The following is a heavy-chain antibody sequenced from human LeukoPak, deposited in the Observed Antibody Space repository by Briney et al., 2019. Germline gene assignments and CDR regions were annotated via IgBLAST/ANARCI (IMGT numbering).Heavy chain of an antibody. CDR3: ARVWWRVVVAATDFRFDP. V-gene: IGHV3-30*03. J-gene: IGHJ5*02. Sequence: GGSLRLSCAASGFTFSSYGMHWVRQAPGKGLEWVAVISYDGSNKYCADSVKGRFTISRDNSKNTLYLQMNSLRAEDTAVYHCARVWWRVVVAATDFRFDPWGQGTLVTVSS. CDR2: ISYDGSNK. D-gene: IGHD2-15*01. CDR1: GFTFSSYG.